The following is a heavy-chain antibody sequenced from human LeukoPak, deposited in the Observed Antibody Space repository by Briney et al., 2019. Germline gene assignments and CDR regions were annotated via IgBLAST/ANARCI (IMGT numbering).Heavy chain of an antibody. J-gene: IGHJ4*02. Sequence: SVKVSCKASGGTFSSYAISWVRQAPGQGLEWMGGIIPIFGTANYAQKLQGRVTMTTDTSTSTAYMELRSLRSDDTAVYYCARDVGDYPFDYWGQGTLVTVSS. V-gene: IGHV1-69*05. CDR2: IIPIFGTA. D-gene: IGHD4-17*01. CDR1: GGTFSSYA. CDR3: ARDVGDYPFDY.